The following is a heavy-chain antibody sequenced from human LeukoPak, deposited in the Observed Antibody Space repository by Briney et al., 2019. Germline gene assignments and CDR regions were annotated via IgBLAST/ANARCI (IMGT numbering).Heavy chain of an antibody. D-gene: IGHD3-22*01. CDR2: IYYSGST. J-gene: IGHJ6*02. Sequence: SETLSLTCTVSGGSISSYYWSWIRQPPGKGPEWIGYIYYSGSTNYNPSLKSRVTISVDTSKNQFSLKLSSVTAADTAVYYCARADSSGYYYEPYYYGMDVWGQGTTVTVSS. CDR3: ARADSSGYYYEPYYYGMDV. CDR1: GGSISSYY. V-gene: IGHV4-59*01.